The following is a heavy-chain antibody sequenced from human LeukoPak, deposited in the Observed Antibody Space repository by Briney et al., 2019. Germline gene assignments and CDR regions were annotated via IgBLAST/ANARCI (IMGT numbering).Heavy chain of an antibody. CDR2: MYYSGST. CDR1: GGSISSYY. CDR3: SGSYLYYYYYYMRV. D-gene: IGHD1-26*01. V-gene: IGHV4-59*01. Sequence: SETLSLTCTVSGGSISSYYWSWIRQPPGKGLEWIGFMYYSGSTNYNPSLKSRVTISVDTSKNQFSLKLSSVTAADTAVYYCSGSYLYYYYYYMRVWGKGTTVTISS. J-gene: IGHJ6*03.